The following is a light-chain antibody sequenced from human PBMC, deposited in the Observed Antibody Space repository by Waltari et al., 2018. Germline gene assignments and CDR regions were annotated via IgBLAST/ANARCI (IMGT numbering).Light chain of an antibody. CDR2: AAS. V-gene: IGKV1-39*01. CDR1: QNIRTP. Sequence: DIQMTQSPSSLSASVGDTVTVTCRASQNIRTPLNWSKQKPATAPKLLIYAASTLQRGVPSRFSGSASGTDFTLTVSNLQPDDFAIYFCQQSFSSPWTFGQGTRV. CDR3: QQSFSSPWT. J-gene: IGKJ1*01.